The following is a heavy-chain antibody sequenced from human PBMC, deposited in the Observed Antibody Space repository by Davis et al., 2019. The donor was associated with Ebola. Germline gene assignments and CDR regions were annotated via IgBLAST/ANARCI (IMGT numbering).Heavy chain of an antibody. J-gene: IGHJ4*02. D-gene: IGHD2-15*01. V-gene: IGHV3-43D*04. CDR1: GFTFGDYA. Sequence: GESLKISCAASGFTFGDYAMHWVRQAPGKGLEWVSLITWDGSSTYYADSVEGRFTISRDNSENSLFLQMNSLRPEDTALYYCVKELPNRLHCSGGSCYSPYFDSWGQGTLVTVSS. CDR3: VKELPNRLHCSGGSCYSPYFDS. CDR2: ITWDGSST.